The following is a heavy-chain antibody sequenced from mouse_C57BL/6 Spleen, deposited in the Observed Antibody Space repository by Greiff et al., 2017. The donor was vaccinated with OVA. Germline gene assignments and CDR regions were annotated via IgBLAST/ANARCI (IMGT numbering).Heavy chain of an antibody. CDR2: INPNNGGT. CDR3: ARWGWLRFYAMDY. CDR1: GYTFTDYY. V-gene: IGHV1-26*01. J-gene: IGHJ4*01. D-gene: IGHD2-2*01. Sequence: EVQLQQSGPELVKPGASVKISCKASGYTFTDYYMNWVKQSHGKSLEWIGDINPNNGGTSYNQKFKGKATLTVDKSSSTAYMELRSLTSEDSAVYYCARWGWLRFYAMDYWGQGTSVTVSS.